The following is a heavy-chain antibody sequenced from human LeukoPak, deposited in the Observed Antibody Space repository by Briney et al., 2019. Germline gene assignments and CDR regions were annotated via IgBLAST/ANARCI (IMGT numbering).Heavy chain of an antibody. CDR1: GYTFGDHD. J-gene: IGHJ6*02. D-gene: IGHD3-9*01. CDR3: ARAHQYDILTGYSPHYGMDV. V-gene: IGHV1-2*04. Sequence: ASVKVSCKAPGYTFGDHDMNWVRQAPGQGLEWMGWINPNSGGTNYAQKFQGWVTMTRGTSISTAYMELSRLRSDDTAVYYCARAHQYDILTGYSPHYGMDVWGQGTTVTVSS. CDR2: INPNSGGT.